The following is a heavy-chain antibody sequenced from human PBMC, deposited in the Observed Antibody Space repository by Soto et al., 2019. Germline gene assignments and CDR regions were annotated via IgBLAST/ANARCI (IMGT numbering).Heavy chain of an antibody. Sequence: GSLGHSCAASGFSFSGYWMSGVRQAPGKGPEWVANIKEDGTEQHYVDSVKGRFTISRDNSENSLFLQMNNLRAEDSAIYYCAITTSTVSYWFDPWGPGTLVTVSS. V-gene: IGHV3-7*03. J-gene: IGHJ5*02. CDR2: IKEDGTEQ. D-gene: IGHD4-4*01. CDR3: AITTSTVSYWFDP. CDR1: GFSFSGYW.